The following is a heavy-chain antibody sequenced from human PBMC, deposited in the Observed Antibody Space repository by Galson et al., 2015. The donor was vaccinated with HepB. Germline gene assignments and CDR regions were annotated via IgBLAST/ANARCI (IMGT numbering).Heavy chain of an antibody. J-gene: IGHJ4*02. D-gene: IGHD3-22*01. Sequence: PALVKPTQTLTLTCSFSEFSLTTTGMGVAWIRQPPGKALEWLALIYWDDDKRYRPSLRSRLSITKGTSKNQVVLTMTNVDPVDTATYYCARSHHYRDSRGSDWFEGFDYWGQGTVVTVSS. CDR2: IYWDDDK. V-gene: IGHV2-5*02. CDR1: EFSLTTTGMG. CDR3: ARSHHYRDSRGSDWFEGFDY.